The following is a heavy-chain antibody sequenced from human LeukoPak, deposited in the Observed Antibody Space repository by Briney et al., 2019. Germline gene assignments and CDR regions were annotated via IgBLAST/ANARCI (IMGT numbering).Heavy chain of an antibody. Sequence: GGSLRLSCAASEFTFSSYAMSWVRQAPGKGLEWVSAISGSGGSTYYADSVKGRFTISRDNSKNTLYLQMNSLRAEDTAVYYCAKTPGIAVAGTGFDYWGQGTLVTVSS. V-gene: IGHV3-23*01. CDR3: AKTPGIAVAGTGFDY. J-gene: IGHJ4*02. D-gene: IGHD6-19*01. CDR1: EFTFSSYA. CDR2: ISGSGGST.